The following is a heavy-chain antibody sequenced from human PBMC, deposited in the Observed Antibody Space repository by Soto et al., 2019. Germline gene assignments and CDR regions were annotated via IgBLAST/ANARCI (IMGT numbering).Heavy chain of an antibody. CDR2: ISSSSSTI. CDR3: ARDHSSRFYYYYGMDV. Sequence: PGGSLRLSCAASGFTFSSYSMNWVRQAPGKGLEWVSYISSSSSTIYYADSVKGRFTISRDNAKNSLYLQMNSLRDEDTAVYYCARDHSSRFYYYYGMDVWGQGTTVTVSS. D-gene: IGHD6-13*01. V-gene: IGHV3-48*02. J-gene: IGHJ6*02. CDR1: GFTFSSYS.